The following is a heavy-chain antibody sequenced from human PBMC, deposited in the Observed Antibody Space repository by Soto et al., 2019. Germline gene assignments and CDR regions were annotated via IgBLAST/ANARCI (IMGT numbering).Heavy chain of an antibody. Sequence: ESLNIYCQVSGYSVADYWIGWVRQMTGEGLEWMGFIDPRDSNIRYSPSFQGQVTISADKSISTAYLQWSSLKASDTAVYYCARRTATRGWRHYFDFWGQVALGTVSS. J-gene: IGHJ4*02. CDR1: GYSVADYW. CDR3: ARRTATRGWRHYFDF. D-gene: IGHD6-19*01. V-gene: IGHV5-51*01. CDR2: IDPRDSNI.